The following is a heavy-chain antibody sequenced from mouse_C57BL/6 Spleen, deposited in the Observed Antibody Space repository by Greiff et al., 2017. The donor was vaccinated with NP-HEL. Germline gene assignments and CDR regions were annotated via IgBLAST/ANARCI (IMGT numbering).Heavy chain of an antibody. CDR1: GFTFSSYA. CDR3: TRGGDGYPWFAY. D-gene: IGHD2-3*01. J-gene: IGHJ3*01. CDR2: ISSGGDYI. Sequence: DVHLVESGEGLVKPGGSLKLSCAASGFTFSSYAMSWVRQTPEKRLEWVAYISSGGDYIYYADTVKGRFTISRDNARNTLYLQMSSLKSEDTAMYYCTRGGDGYPWFAYWGQGTLVTVSA. V-gene: IGHV5-9-1*02.